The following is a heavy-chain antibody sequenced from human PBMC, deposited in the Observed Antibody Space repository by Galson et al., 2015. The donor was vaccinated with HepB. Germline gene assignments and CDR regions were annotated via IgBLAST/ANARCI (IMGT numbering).Heavy chain of an antibody. D-gene: IGHD3-22*01. CDR1: GYTFTRYG. CDR3: ALYDSSGYYFGV. Sequence: SVKVSCKASGYTFTRYGISWVRQAPGQGLEWMGWINTYNDDTKYAQKLQGRVTMTTDTSTSTAYMELRSLRSDDTAVYYCALYDSSGYYFGVWGQGTTVTVSS. V-gene: IGHV1-18*04. J-gene: IGHJ6*02. CDR2: INTYNDDT.